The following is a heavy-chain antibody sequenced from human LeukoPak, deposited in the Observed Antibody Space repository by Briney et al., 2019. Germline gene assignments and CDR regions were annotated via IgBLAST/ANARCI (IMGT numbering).Heavy chain of an antibody. CDR1: GFTFSSYS. D-gene: IGHD1-26*01. CDR2: ISDSGGHT. J-gene: IGHJ4*02. CDR3: AREFSGSNYGFPFDY. V-gene: IGHV3-23*01. Sequence: GGTLRLSCAASGFTFSSYSMNWVRQAPGKGLEWVSSISDSGGHTYYADSVKGRFTISRDNSKNTLYLQMNSLRAEDTAVYYCAREFSGSNYGFPFDYWGQGTLVTVSS.